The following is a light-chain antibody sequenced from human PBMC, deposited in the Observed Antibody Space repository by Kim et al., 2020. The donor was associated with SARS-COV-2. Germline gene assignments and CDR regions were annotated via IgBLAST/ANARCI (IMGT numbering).Light chain of an antibody. CDR3: QSYDGGMSGWV. V-gene: IGLV1-40*03. J-gene: IGLJ3*02. Sequence: RATITCTEGSCKVGGGYNLDCYHQQPGATPQILINCDGSRPPGVPDRCSCSTTAATAALAITGVQAEDEADYYCQSYDGGMSGWVFGGGTQLTVL. CDR1: SCKVGGGYN. CDR2: CDG.